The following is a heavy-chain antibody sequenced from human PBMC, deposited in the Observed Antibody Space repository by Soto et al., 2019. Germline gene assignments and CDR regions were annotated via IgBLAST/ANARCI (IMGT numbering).Heavy chain of an antibody. CDR1: DDSINSDKYY. V-gene: IGHV4-31*03. CDR3: ARASPGCSGGSCYRSMDV. CDR2: IYYSGST. J-gene: IGHJ6*03. Sequence: SETLSLTCSVSDDSINSDKYYWGWIRQPPGKGLEWIGNIYYSGSTYYNPSLKSRVTISVDKSKNQFSLKLSSVTAADTAVYYCARASPGCSGGSCYRSMDVWGKGTTVTVSS. D-gene: IGHD2-15*01.